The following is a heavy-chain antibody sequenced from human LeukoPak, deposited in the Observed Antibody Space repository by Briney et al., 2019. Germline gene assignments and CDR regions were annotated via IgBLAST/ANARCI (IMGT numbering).Heavy chain of an antibody. CDR2: IYSGGST. V-gene: IGHV3-66*01. Sequence: QPGGSLRLSCAASGSTVSSNYMSWVRQAPGKGLEWVSIIYSGGSTYYADSVKGRFTISRDNSKNTLYLQMNSLRAEDTAVYYCARDISSGYYDAFDIWGQGTMVTVSS. CDR1: GSTVSSNY. D-gene: IGHD3-22*01. J-gene: IGHJ3*02. CDR3: ARDISSGYYDAFDI.